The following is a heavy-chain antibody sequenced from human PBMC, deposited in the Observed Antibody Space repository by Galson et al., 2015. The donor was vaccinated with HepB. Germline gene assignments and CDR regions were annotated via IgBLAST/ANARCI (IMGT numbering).Heavy chain of an antibody. CDR3: TRHTIGYCSGGSCYPSDY. CDR2: IRSKANSYAT. CDR1: GFTFSGSA. D-gene: IGHD2-15*01. J-gene: IGHJ4*02. V-gene: IGHV3-73*01. Sequence: SLRLSCAASGFTFSGSAMHWVRQASGKGLEWVGRIRSKANSYATAYAASVKGRFTISRDDSKNTAYLQMNSLKTEDTAVYYCTRHTIGYCSGGSCYPSDYWGQGTLVTVSS.